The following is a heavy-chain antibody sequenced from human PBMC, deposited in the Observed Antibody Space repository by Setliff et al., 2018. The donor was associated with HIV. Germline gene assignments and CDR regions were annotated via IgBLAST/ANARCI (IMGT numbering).Heavy chain of an antibody. J-gene: IGHJ6*04. CDR2: ISGYNGNT. V-gene: IGHV1-18*04. D-gene: IGHD4-17*01. CDR1: GYTFINFG. Sequence: ASVKVSCKASGYTFINFGITWVRQAPGQGLEWVGYISGYNGNTKYAQNVQGRVTMATDTSTSTAYMELRSLRSDDTAIYYCARDNYDDYSRVQMDVWGKGTTVTVSS. CDR3: ARDNYDDYSRVQMDV.